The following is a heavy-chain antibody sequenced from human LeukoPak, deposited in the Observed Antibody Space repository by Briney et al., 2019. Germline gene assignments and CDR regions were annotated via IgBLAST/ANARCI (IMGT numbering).Heavy chain of an antibody. D-gene: IGHD6-19*01. J-gene: IGHJ4*02. CDR1: GDSISSSSYY. Sequence: PSETLSLTCTVSGDSISSSSYYWGWIRQPPGKGLERIGNIYYSGTTYYNPSLKSRVTISVDASKNQFSLELTSVTAADTATYYCARETTLAGFASGLGFNYWGQGILVTVSS. CDR2: IYYSGTT. V-gene: IGHV4-39*07. CDR3: ARETTLAGFASGLGFNY.